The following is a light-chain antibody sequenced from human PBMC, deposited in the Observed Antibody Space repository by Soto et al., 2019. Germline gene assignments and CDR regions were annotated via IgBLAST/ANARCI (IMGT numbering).Light chain of an antibody. CDR3: SYFTHTTPLGVI. CDR2: DVN. V-gene: IGLV2-14*03. J-gene: IGLJ2*01. CDR1: NSDIGGYDY. Sequence: QSALTQPASVSGSPGQSITISCTGTNSDIGGYDYVSWYQKHPDKAPKLLIYDVNNRPSGVSNRFSASKSATTASLTISGLQAEDEADYYCSYFTHTTPLGVIFGGGTQLTVL.